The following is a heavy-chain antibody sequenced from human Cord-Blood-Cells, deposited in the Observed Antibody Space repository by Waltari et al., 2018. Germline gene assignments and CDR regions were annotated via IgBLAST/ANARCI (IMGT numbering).Heavy chain of an antibody. D-gene: IGHD3-3*01. CDR3: ARGVWSGYYTM. CDR2: IYHSGST. CDR1: GYSISSGYY. Sequence: QVQLQESGPGLVKPSETLSLTCTVSGYSISSGYYWGWIRQPPGKGLEWIGSIYHSGSTYHNPSLKSRGTISVDTSKNQFSLKLSSVTASDTAVYYCARGVWSGYYTMWGQGTLVTVSS. V-gene: IGHV4-38-2*02. J-gene: IGHJ4*02.